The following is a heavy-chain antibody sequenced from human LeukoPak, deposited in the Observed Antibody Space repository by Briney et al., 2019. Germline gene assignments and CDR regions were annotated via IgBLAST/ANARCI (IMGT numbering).Heavy chain of an antibody. D-gene: IGHD2-2*01. J-gene: IGHJ4*02. CDR2: IFCNRSTI. V-gene: IGHV3-9*01. Sequence: GREGGXXIFCNRSTILYAPSVKRRFTISRHNAKNSLYLQMNSLRAEDTALYYCAKGPSSTSFYYFDYWGQGTLVTVSS. CDR3: AKGPSSTSFYYFDY.